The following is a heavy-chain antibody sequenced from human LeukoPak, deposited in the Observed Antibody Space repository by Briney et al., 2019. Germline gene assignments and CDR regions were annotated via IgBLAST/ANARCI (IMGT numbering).Heavy chain of an antibody. CDR3: ATARNFRFEY. CDR2: MNGEGTTI. Sequence: GSLRLSCATSGLTFRTTWMHWVRQAPGKGLMWVSRMNGEGTTIDYADSVKGRFTVSRDYAKNTLFLQMNNLRTEDTALYFCATARNFRFEYWGQGSLVIVSA. D-gene: IGHD1-7*01. CDR1: GLTFRTTW. V-gene: IGHV3-74*01. J-gene: IGHJ4*02.